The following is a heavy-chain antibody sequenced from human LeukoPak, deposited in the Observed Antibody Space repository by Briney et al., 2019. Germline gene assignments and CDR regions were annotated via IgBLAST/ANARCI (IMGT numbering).Heavy chain of an antibody. CDR2: INHSGST. D-gene: IGHD5-12*01. Sequence: PSETLSLTCAVYGGSFSGYYWSWIRQPPGEGLEWIGEINHSGSTNYNPSLKSRVTISVDTSKNQFSLKLSSVTAADTAVYYCARGYSGYDYNYFDYWGQGTLVTVSS. J-gene: IGHJ4*02. CDR1: GGSFSGYY. V-gene: IGHV4-34*01. CDR3: ARGYSGYDYNYFDY.